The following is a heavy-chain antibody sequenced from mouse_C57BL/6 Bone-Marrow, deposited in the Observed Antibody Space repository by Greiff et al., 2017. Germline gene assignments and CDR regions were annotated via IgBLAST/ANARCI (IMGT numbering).Heavy chain of an antibody. CDR1: GYTFTSYT. J-gene: IGHJ2*01. D-gene: IGHD1-2*01. Sequence: VQLQQSGAELARPGASVKMSCKASGYTFTSYTMHWVKQRPGPGLEWIGYINPSSGYTKYNQKFKDKATLTADKYSSTAYMQLSSLTSEDSAVYYCARRNYGGYWGQGTTLTVSS. CDR2: INPSSGYT. V-gene: IGHV1-4*01. CDR3: ARRNYGGY.